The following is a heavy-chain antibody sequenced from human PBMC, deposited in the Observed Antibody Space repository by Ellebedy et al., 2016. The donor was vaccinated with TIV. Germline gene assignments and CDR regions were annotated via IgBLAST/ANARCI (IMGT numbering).Heavy chain of an antibody. CDR2: IYYSGST. CDR3: ASGVVVPAADY. V-gene: IGHV4-59*01. Sequence: SETLSLXXTVSGGSISSYYWSWIRQPPGKGLEWIGYIYYSGSTNYNPSLKSRVTISVDTSKNQFSLKLSSVTAADTAVYYCASGVVVPAADYWGQGTLVTVSS. CDR1: GGSISSYY. D-gene: IGHD2-2*01. J-gene: IGHJ4*02.